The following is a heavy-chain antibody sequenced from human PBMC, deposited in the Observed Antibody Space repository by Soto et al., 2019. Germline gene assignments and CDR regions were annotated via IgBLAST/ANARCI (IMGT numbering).Heavy chain of an antibody. D-gene: IGHD3-16*01. Sequence: QVQLVESGGGVVQPGRSLRLSCAASGFTFSSYGMHWVRQAPGKGLEWVAVISYDGSNKYYADSVKGRFTISRDNSKHTLYLQMNSLRAEDTAVYYCAKDLRRATPRGSYYYYGMDVWGQGTTVTVSS. CDR3: AKDLRRATPRGSYYYYGMDV. CDR1: GFTFSSYG. V-gene: IGHV3-30*18. CDR2: ISYDGSNK. J-gene: IGHJ6*02.